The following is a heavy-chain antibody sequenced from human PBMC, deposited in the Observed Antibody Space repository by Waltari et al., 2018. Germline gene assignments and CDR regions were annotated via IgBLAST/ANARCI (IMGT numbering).Heavy chain of an antibody. CDR2: INPASGGT. V-gene: IGHV1-2*02. CDR1: GYMFTNYY. J-gene: IGHJ4*02. D-gene: IGHD2-2*01. Sequence: QVQLVQSGAEVKKPGASVKIACKASGYMFTNYYMYWVRQAPGQGLEWMGWINPASGGTNHAQKFQGRVTMTMDTSISSAYMELTRRRSDDTAVYFCARRKGYCTSSTCRPVQGYFGYWGQGTLVTVSS. CDR3: ARRKGYCTSSTCRPVQGYFGY.